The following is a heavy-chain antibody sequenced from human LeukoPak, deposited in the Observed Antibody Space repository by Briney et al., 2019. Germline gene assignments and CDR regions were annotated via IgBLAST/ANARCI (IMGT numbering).Heavy chain of an antibody. CDR3: AKGSVVVPATMDY. CDR1: GFTFSTHG. V-gene: IGHV3-30*02. Sequence: GGSLRLSCAASGFTFSTHGMHWVRQAPGKGLEWVAYIQNDGSNKYYADSVKGRFTISRDDSKNTLYLQVNSLRAEDTAVYYCAKGSVVVPATMDYWGQGTLVTVSS. CDR2: IQNDGSNK. D-gene: IGHD2-2*01. J-gene: IGHJ4*02.